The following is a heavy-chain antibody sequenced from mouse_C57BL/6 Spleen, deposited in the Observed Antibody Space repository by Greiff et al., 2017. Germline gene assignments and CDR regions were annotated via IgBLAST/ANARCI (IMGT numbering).Heavy chain of an antibody. V-gene: IGHV1-69*01. D-gene: IGHD2-4*01. Sequence: QVQLQQPGAELVMPGASVKLSCKASGYTFTSYWMHWVKQRPGQGLEWIGEIDPSDSYTNYNQKFKGKSTLTVDESSSTAYMQLSSLTSEDSAVYYCARGDYDYDWFAYWGQGTLVTVSA. CDR3: ARGDYDYDWFAY. J-gene: IGHJ3*01. CDR1: GYTFTSYW. CDR2: IDPSDSYT.